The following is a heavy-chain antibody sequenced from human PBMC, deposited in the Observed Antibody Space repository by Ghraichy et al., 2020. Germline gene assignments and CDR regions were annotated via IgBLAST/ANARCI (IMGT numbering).Heavy chain of an antibody. CDR2: ISGSGGST. J-gene: IGHJ4*02. Sequence: GGSLRLSCVASGFTFSSYAMSWVRQAPGKGLEWVSAISGSGGSTYYADSVKGRFTISRDNSKNTLYLQMNSLRDEDTAVYYCAKDRGIEVVTAYYFDYWGQGTLVTVSS. CDR1: GFTFSSYA. CDR3: AKDRGIEVVTAYYFDY. D-gene: IGHD2-21*02. V-gene: IGHV3-23*01.